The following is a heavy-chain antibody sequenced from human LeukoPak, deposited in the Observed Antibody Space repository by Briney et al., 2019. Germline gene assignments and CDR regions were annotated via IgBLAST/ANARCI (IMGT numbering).Heavy chain of an antibody. Sequence: ASVKVSCKASGYTFTDYYIYWVRQAPGQGLEWMGWINAKSGGAISAQKFQGRVTMTRDTSISTTHMELSSLTSDDTAVYFCARDRERDVAGFELDYWGQGTLVTVFS. CDR3: ARDRERDVAGFELDY. D-gene: IGHD6-19*01. CDR2: INAKSGGA. CDR1: GYTFTDYY. V-gene: IGHV1-2*02. J-gene: IGHJ4*02.